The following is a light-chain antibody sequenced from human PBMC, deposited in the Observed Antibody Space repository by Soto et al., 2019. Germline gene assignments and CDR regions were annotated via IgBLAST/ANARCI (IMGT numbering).Light chain of an antibody. CDR1: QSVSSK. CDR3: QQYNNWPPVYT. V-gene: IGKV3D-15*01. J-gene: IGKJ2*01. CDR2: DAS. Sequence: EIVMTQSPATLSVSPGERATLSCRASQSVSSKLAWYQQKPGQAPRLLIYDASTRATGVPARFSGSGSRTEFSLTISSPQSEDFAVYYCQQYNNWPPVYTFGQGTKLEI.